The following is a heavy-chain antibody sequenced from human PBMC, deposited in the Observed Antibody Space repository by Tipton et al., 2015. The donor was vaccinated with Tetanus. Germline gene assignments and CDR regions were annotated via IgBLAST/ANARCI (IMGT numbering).Heavy chain of an antibody. J-gene: IGHJ4*02. Sequence: TLSLTCTVSGGSITSSLYYWAWIRQPPGKGLEWIGSIYFSGSTYYTPSLRSRLTMSLDTSKNQFSLKLSSVTAADTAVYYCARTSIPAADYCFDYWGQGTLVTVSS. D-gene: IGHD2-2*01. CDR3: ARTSIPAADYCFDY. CDR1: GGSITSSLYY. CDR2: IYFSGST. V-gene: IGHV4-39*01.